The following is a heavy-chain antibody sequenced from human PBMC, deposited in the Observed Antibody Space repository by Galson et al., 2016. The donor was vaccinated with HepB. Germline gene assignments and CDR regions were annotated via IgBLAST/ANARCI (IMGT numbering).Heavy chain of an antibody. D-gene: IGHD2-2*01. CDR3: ARNQPVTANYYGLDV. CDR2: ISGSGGST. CDR1: GFTFSSYA. Sequence: SLRLSCAASGFTFSSYAMSWVRQAPGKGLEWVSCISGSGGSTYYADSVKGRFTISRDNSKNTLYLQMNSLRAEDTAVYYCARNQPVTANYYGLDVWGQGTMVTVSS. V-gene: IGHV3-23*01. J-gene: IGHJ6*02.